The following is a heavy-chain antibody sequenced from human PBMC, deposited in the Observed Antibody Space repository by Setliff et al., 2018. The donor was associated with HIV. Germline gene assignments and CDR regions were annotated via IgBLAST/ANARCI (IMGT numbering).Heavy chain of an antibody. D-gene: IGHD6-19*01. CDR1: GFTFSSYS. CDR2: ISSSSSYI. Sequence: GGSLRLSCAASGFTFSSYSMNWVRQAPGKGLEWVSSISSSSSYIYYADSLKGRFTISRDNAKNSLYLQMNSLRAEDTAVYYCARAVHSGWYYFDYWGQGTLVTVS. V-gene: IGHV3-21*01. J-gene: IGHJ4*02. CDR3: ARAVHSGWYYFDY.